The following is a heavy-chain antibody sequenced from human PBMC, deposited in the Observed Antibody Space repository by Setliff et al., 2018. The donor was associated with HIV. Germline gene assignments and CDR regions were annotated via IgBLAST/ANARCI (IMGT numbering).Heavy chain of an antibody. D-gene: IGHD3-22*01. CDR2: INAGNGNT. CDR1: GYTFTSYV. V-gene: IGHV1-3*03. Sequence: ASVKVSCKASGYTFTSYVMHWVRQAPGQRLEWMGWINAGNGNTKYSQKFQGRVTITRDTSATTAHMELSSLRSEDMAVYYCARSPMRTGYYYYYMDVWGKGTTVTVSS. J-gene: IGHJ6*03. CDR3: ARSPMRTGYYYYYMDV.